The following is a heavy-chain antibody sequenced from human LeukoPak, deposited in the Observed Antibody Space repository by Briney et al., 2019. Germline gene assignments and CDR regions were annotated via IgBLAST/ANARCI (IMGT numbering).Heavy chain of an antibody. J-gene: IGHJ6*02. V-gene: IGHV4-34*01. CDR1: GGSISSYY. CDR3: ARGVIITFCYYYGMDV. Sequence: PSETLSLTCTVSGGSISSYYWSWIRQPPGKGLEWIGEINHSGSTNYNPSLKSRVTISVDTSKNQFSLKLSSVTAADTAVYYCARGVIITFCYYYGMDVWGQGTTVTVSS. D-gene: IGHD3-10*01. CDR2: INHSGST.